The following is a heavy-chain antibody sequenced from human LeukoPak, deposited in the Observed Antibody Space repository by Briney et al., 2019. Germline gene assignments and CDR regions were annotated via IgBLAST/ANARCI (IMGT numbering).Heavy chain of an antibody. CDR1: GFTFSSYS. V-gene: IGHV3-21*01. J-gene: IGHJ4*02. CDR3: ARGGGYSGYGAYYFDY. CDR2: ISSSSSYI. D-gene: IGHD5-12*01. Sequence: GGSLRLSCAASGFTFSSYSMNWVRQAPGKGLEWVSSISSSSSYIYYADSVKGRFTISRDNAKNSLYLQMNSPRAEDTAVYYCARGGGYSGYGAYYFDYWGQGTLVTVSS.